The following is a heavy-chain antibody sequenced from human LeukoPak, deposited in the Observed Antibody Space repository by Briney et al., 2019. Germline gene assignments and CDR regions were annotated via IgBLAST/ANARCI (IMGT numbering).Heavy chain of an antibody. CDR1: GASISSYY. V-gene: IGHV4-59*01. CDR3: ARVNSNGYEYYYGMDV. CDR2: ISNSGTT. J-gene: IGHJ6*02. Sequence: SETLSLTCAVSGASISSYYWSWIRLPPGKGLEWIGYISNSGTTNYNPSLKSRVTISVDTSKNEFSLKLTSVTAADPAVYYCARVNSNGYEYYYGMDVWGQGTTVTVSS. D-gene: IGHD6-19*01.